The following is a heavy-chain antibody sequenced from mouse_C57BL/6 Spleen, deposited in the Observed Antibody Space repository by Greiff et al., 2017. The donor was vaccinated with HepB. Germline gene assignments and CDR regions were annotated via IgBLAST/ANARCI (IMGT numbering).Heavy chain of an antibody. CDR2: ISGGGGNT. Sequence: DVMLVESGGGLVKPGGSLKLSCAAPGFTFSSYTMSWVRQTPEKRLEWVATISGGGGNTYYPDSVKGRFTISRDNAKNTLYLQMSSLRSEDTALYYCARHYSFDYWGQGTTLTVSS. V-gene: IGHV5-9*01. J-gene: IGHJ2*01. CDR1: GFTFSSYT. D-gene: IGHD2-12*01. CDR3: ARHYSFDY.